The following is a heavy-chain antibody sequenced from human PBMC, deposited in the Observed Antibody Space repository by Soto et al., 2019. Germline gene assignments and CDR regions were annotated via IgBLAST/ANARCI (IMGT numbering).Heavy chain of an antibody. D-gene: IGHD3-22*01. CDR2: IIPIFGTA. J-gene: IGHJ6*02. V-gene: IGHV1-69*13. CDR1: GGTFSSYA. Sequence: SVKVSCKASGGTFSSYAISWVRQAPGQGLEWMGGIIPIFGTANYAQKFQGRVTITADESTSTAYMELSSLRSEDTAVYYCVAGDYYYDSSGYYENYYYGMDVWGQGTTVTVS. CDR3: VAGDYYYDSSGYYENYYYGMDV.